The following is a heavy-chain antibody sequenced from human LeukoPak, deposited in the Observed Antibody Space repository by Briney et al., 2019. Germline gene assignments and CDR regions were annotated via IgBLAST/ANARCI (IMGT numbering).Heavy chain of an antibody. J-gene: IGHJ4*02. CDR3: AKARGRGYSYGLFDY. Sequence: GGSLRLSCAASGFTFSSYGMHWVRQAPGKGLEWVAVISYDGSNKYYADSVKGRFTISRDNSKNTLYLQMNSLRAEDTAVYYCAKARGRGYSYGLFDYWGQGTLVTVSS. CDR2: ISYDGSNK. V-gene: IGHV3-30*18. CDR1: GFTFSSYG. D-gene: IGHD5-18*01.